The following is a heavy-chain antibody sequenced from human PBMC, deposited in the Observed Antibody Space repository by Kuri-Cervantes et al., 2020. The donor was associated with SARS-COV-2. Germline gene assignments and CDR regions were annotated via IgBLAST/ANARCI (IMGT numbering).Heavy chain of an antibody. Sequence: GSLRLSCTVSGGSISSSSNDWGWVRQSPGKGLGWIGSISYSGSSNSNPSLKSRVTISLDTSKNQFSLKLTSVAAADTAIYFCARGIIPAAVRRWGQGTLVTVSS. CDR2: ISYSGSS. CDR3: ARGIIPAAVRR. V-gene: IGHV4-39*07. D-gene: IGHD3-3*01. J-gene: IGHJ4*02. CDR1: GGSISSSSND.